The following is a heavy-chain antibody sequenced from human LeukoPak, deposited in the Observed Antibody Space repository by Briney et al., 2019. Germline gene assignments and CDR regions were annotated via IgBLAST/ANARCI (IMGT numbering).Heavy chain of an antibody. J-gene: IGHJ5*02. V-gene: IGHV4-34*01. CDR3: ARGSSSSSFDP. CDR2: INHSGST. CDR1: GGSFSGYY. Sequence: SETLSLTCAVYGGSFSGYYWSWIRQPPGKGLEWIWEINHSGSTNYNPSLKSRVTISVDTSKNQFSLKLSSVTAADTAVYYCARGSSSSSFDPWGQGTLVTVSS. D-gene: IGHD6-13*01.